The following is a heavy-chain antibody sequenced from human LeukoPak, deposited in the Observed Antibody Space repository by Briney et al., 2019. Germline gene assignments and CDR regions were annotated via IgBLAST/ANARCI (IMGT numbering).Heavy chain of an antibody. CDR3: ARVKEYSSGVPYFDMDV. CDR2: ISSNGGST. CDR1: GFTFSGYG. Sequence: GGSLRLSCAASGFTFSGYGMHWVRQAPGKGLECVSAISSNGGSTDYAHSVKGRFTLSRDNSKNTLYLQMGSLRAEDMTMYYCARVKEYSSGVPYFDMDVWGKGTTVTISS. J-gene: IGHJ6*03. D-gene: IGHD6-25*01. V-gene: IGHV3-64*01.